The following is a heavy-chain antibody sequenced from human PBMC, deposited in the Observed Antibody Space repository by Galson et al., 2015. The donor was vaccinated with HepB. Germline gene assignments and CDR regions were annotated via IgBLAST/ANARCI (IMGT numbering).Heavy chain of an antibody. Sequence: SLRLSCAASGFTFSSYAMHWVRQAPGKGLEWVAVISYDGSNKYYADSVKGRFTISRDNSKNTLYLQMNSLRAEDTAVYYCASLAVALGYWGQGTLVTVSS. CDR2: ISYDGSNK. J-gene: IGHJ4*02. CDR1: GFTFSSYA. V-gene: IGHV3-30*04. CDR3: ASLAVALGY. D-gene: IGHD6-19*01.